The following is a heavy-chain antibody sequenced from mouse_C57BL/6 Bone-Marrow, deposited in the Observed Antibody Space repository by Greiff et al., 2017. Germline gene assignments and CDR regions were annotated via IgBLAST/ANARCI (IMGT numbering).Heavy chain of an antibody. CDR1: GYTFTSYG. CDR3: APSSYYYGSSYGAY. J-gene: IGHJ3*01. D-gene: IGHD1-1*01. CDR2: IYPRSGNT. Sequence: QVQLKESGAELARPGASVKLSCKASGYTFTSYGISWVKQRTGQGLEWIGEIYPRSGNTYYNEKFKGKATLTADKSSSTAYMGLRSLTSEDSAVYFCAPSSYYYGSSYGAYWGQGTLVTVSA. V-gene: IGHV1-81*01.